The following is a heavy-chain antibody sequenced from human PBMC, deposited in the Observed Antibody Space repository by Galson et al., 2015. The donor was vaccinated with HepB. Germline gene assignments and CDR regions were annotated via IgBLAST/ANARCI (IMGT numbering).Heavy chain of an antibody. Sequence: SLRLSCAASGFTFSSYAMHWVRQTPGKGLEWLLGISVNGGDTYYADSAKGRFTISRDNAKNTLHLQINSLRAEDTAVYYCAKDPRYSDILTASYYFDHWGQGTLVTVSS. CDR1: GFTFSSYA. J-gene: IGHJ4*02. CDR3: AKDPRYSDILTASYYFDH. CDR2: ISVNGGDT. D-gene: IGHD3-9*01. V-gene: IGHV3-23*01.